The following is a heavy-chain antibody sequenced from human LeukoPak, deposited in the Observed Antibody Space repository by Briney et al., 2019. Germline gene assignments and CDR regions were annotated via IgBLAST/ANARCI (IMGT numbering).Heavy chain of an antibody. Sequence: MASETLSLTCTVSGGSISSYYWSWIRQPAGKGLEWIGRIYTSGSTNYNPSLKSRVTMSVDTSKNQFSLKLSSVTAADTAVYYCARDVYYYDSSGYVWFDPWGQGTLVTVSS. CDR3: ARDVYYYDSSGYVWFDP. D-gene: IGHD3-22*01. V-gene: IGHV4-4*07. CDR1: GGSISSYY. J-gene: IGHJ5*02. CDR2: IYTSGST.